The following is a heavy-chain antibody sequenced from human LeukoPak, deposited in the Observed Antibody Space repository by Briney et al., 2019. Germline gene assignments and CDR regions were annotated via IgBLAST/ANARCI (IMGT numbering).Heavy chain of an antibody. Sequence: SETLSLTCTVSGYSISSGYYWGWIRQPPGKGLEWIGSIYHSGSTYYNPSLKSRVTISVDTSKNQFSLKLSSETAADTAVYYCARSSTMTGVVNWFDPWGQGTLVTVSS. J-gene: IGHJ5*02. D-gene: IGHD3-22*01. CDR2: IYHSGST. CDR3: ARSSTMTGVVNWFDP. CDR1: GYSISSGYY. V-gene: IGHV4-38-2*02.